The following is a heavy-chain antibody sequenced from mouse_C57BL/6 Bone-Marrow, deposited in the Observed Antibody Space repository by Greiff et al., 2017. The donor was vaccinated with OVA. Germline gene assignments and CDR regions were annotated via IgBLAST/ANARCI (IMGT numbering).Heavy chain of an antibody. CDR3: ARFYDPHGGYAMDY. CDR1: GYTFTDYY. V-gene: IGHV1-26*01. J-gene: IGHJ4*01. D-gene: IGHD2-3*01. CDR2: INPNNGGT. Sequence: VQLQQSGPELVKPGASVKISCKASGYTFTDYYMNWVKQSHGKSLEWIGDINPNNGGTSYNQKFKGKATVTVDKSSSTAYMELRSLTSEDSAVYYFARFYDPHGGYAMDYWGQGTSVTVSS.